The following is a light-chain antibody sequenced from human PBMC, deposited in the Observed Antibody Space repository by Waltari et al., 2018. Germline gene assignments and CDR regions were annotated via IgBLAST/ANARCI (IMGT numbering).Light chain of an antibody. CDR3: LAWDSSTAWV. Sequence: SYELTQPPSVSVSPGQTASITCSGDKLGDKYASWYQQKPGQSPVLVIYQDTKRPSGIPGRFSGSNSGNTVTLTISGTQGMDEADYYCLAWDSSTAWVFGGGTKLTVL. V-gene: IGLV3-1*01. CDR1: KLGDKY. J-gene: IGLJ3*02. CDR2: QDT.